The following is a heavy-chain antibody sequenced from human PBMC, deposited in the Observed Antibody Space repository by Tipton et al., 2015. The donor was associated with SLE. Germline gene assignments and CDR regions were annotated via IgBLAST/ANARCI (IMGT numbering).Heavy chain of an antibody. J-gene: IGHJ4*02. D-gene: IGHD4-17*01. V-gene: IGHV3-21*01. CDR2: ISSSSSYI. CDR1: GFTFSSYS. Sequence: GSLRLSCAASGFTFSSYSMNWVRQAPGKGLEWVSSISSSSSYIYYADSVKGRFTISRDNAKNSLYLQMNSLRAEDTAVYYCARVAYGDYAPFDYWGQGTLVTVSS. CDR3: ARVAYGDYAPFDY.